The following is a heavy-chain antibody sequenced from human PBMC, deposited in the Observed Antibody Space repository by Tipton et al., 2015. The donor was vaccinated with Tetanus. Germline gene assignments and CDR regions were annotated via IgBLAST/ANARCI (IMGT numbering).Heavy chain of an antibody. V-gene: IGHV3-23*01. CDR2: ISAGGGST. CDR1: GFIFGTYA. J-gene: IGHJ4*02. Sequence: GSLRLSCAGFGFIFGTYAMSWVRQAPGKGLEWVSGISAGGGSTYYADSVEGRSTISRDNSKNTLYLQMNSLRAEDTAVYYCAKTISNDYVAAWGQGTLVTVSS. D-gene: IGHD4-17*01. CDR3: AKTISNDYVAA.